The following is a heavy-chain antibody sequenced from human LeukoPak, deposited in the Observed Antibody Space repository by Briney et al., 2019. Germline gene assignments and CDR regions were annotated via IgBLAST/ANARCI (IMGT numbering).Heavy chain of an antibody. CDR3: ARHKYSSGWPPEGAFDI. D-gene: IGHD6-19*01. CDR1: GASISRTTYY. J-gene: IGHJ3*02. V-gene: IGHV4-39*01. CDR2: IYYSGSP. Sequence: SETLSLTCTVSGASISRTTYYWGWIRQPPRKGLEWIASIYYSGSPYYNPSLKSRVTISVDTSKNQFSLKLSSVTAADTAVYYCARHKYSSGWPPEGAFDIWGQGTMVTVSS.